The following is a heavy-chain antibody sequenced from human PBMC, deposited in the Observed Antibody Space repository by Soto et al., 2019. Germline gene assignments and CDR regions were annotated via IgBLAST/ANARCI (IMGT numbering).Heavy chain of an antibody. J-gene: IGHJ4*02. V-gene: IGHV4-34*01. D-gene: IGHD1-7*01. CDR3: ARQETGTTAWYFDY. CDR1: GGPFSGYY. Sequence: SETLSLTCAVYGGPFSGYYWSWIRQPPGKGLEWIGEINHSGSTNYNPSLKSRVTISVDTSKNQFSLKLSSVTAADTAVYYCARQETGTTAWYFDYWGQGTLVTVSS. CDR2: INHSGST.